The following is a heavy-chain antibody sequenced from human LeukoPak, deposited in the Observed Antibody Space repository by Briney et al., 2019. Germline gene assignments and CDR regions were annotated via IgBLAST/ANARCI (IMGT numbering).Heavy chain of an antibody. Sequence: GGSLRLSCAASGFTFSSYAMHWVRQAPGKGLEWVAVISYDGSNKYYADSVKGRFTISRDNSKNTLYLQMNSLRAEDTAVYYCAREAYGDPTSFDYWGQGTLVTVS. D-gene: IGHD4-17*01. CDR1: GFTFSSYA. J-gene: IGHJ4*02. CDR3: AREAYGDPTSFDY. V-gene: IGHV3-30-3*01. CDR2: ISYDGSNK.